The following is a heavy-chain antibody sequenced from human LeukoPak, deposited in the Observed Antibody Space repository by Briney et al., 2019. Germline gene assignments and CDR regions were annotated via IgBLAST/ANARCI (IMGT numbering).Heavy chain of an antibody. D-gene: IGHD6-19*01. CDR1: GYTFTSYD. CDR3: ARGLVVAGNWFDP. J-gene: IGHJ5*02. CDR2: MNPNSGNT. Sequence: ASVKVSCKXSGYTFTSYDINWVRQATGQGLEWMGWMNPNSGNTGYSQKFQGRVTMTRNTSISTAYMELSSLRSEDTAVYYCARGLVVAGNWFDPWGQGTLVTVSS. V-gene: IGHV1-8*01.